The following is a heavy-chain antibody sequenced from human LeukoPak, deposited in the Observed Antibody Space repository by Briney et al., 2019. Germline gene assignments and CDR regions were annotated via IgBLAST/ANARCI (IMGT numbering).Heavy chain of an antibody. J-gene: IGHJ4*02. CDR3: ARGIDSQWLAQGGFDY. V-gene: IGHV3-33*01. CDR1: GFTFSSYG. CDR2: IWYDGSNK. Sequence: GRSLRLSCAASGFTFSSYGMHWVRQAPGKGLEWVAVIWYDGSNKYYADSVKGRFTISRDNSKNTLYLQMNSPRAEDTAVYYCARGIDSQWLAQGGFDYWGQGTLVTVSS. D-gene: IGHD6-19*01.